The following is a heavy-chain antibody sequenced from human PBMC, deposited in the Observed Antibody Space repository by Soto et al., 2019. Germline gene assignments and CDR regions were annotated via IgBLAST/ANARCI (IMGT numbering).Heavy chain of an antibody. CDR1: GFTFSSYG. Sequence: GGSLRLSCAASGFTFSSYGMHWVRQAPGKGLEGVAVIWYDGSNKYYADSVKGRFTISRDNSKNTLYLQMNSLRAEDTAVYYCARDAHYYDSSGYYGSDYWGQGTLVTVSS. CDR2: IWYDGSNK. J-gene: IGHJ4*02. D-gene: IGHD3-22*01. CDR3: ARDAHYYDSSGYYGSDY. V-gene: IGHV3-33*01.